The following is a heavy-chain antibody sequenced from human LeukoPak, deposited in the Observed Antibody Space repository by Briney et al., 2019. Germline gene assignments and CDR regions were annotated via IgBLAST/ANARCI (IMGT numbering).Heavy chain of an antibody. J-gene: IGHJ4*02. V-gene: IGHV4-59*01. CDR1: GGSISSYY. D-gene: IGHD3-3*01. CDR2: IYYSGST. Sequence: SETLSLTCTVSGGSISSYYWSWIRQPPGKGLEWIRYIYYSGSTNYNPSLKSRVTISVDTSKNQFSLKLSSVTAADTAVYYCARWPETYYDFWSGYHAFDYWGQGTLVTVSS. CDR3: ARWPETYYDFWSGYHAFDY.